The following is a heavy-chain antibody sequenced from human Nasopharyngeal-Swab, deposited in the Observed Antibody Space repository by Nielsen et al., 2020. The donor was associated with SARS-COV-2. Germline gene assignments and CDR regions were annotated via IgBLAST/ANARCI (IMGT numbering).Heavy chain of an antibody. V-gene: IGHV3-9*01. CDR3: AKDKGSIITGTTYDY. J-gene: IGHJ4*02. CDR1: GFTFSSYA. Sequence: GGSLRLSCAASGFTFSSYAVHWVRQAPGKGLEWVSGISWNSGSIGHADSVKGRFTISRDNAKNSLYLQMNSLRAEDTALYYCAKDKGSIITGTTYDYWGQGTLVTVSP. CDR2: ISWNSGSI. D-gene: IGHD1-7*01.